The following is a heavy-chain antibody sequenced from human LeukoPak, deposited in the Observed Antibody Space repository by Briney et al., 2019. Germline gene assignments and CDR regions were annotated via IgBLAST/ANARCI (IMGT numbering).Heavy chain of an antibody. Sequence: SETLSLTCTVSGGSISSSSYYWGWIRRPPGKGLEWIGSIYYSGSTYYNPSLKSRVTISVDTSKNQFSLKLSSVTAADTAVYYCATSGYDTSPEYWGQGTLVTVSS. CDR1: GGSISSSSYY. J-gene: IGHJ4*02. D-gene: IGHD5-12*01. V-gene: IGHV4-39*01. CDR2: IYYSGST. CDR3: ATSGYDTSPEY.